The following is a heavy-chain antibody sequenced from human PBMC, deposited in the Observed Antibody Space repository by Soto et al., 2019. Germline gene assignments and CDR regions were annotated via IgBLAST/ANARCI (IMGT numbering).Heavy chain of an antibody. CDR2: IIPISDTT. CDR3: ARSQGSSTSLEIYYYYYYGMDV. CDR1: GGTFSSYA. Sequence: QVQLVQSGAEVKKPGSSVKVSCKASGGTFSSYAISWVRQAPGQGLEWMGGIIPISDTTNYAQKFQGRVTITADESTSRAYMELSSLRSEDTAVYYCARSQGSSTSLEIYYYYYYGMDVWGQGPTVTVSS. J-gene: IGHJ6*02. D-gene: IGHD2-2*01. V-gene: IGHV1-69*01.